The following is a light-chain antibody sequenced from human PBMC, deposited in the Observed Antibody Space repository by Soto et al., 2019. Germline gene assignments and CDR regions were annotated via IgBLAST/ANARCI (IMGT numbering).Light chain of an antibody. CDR2: GAS. J-gene: IGKJ1*01. CDR1: QSVDTY. CDR3: QQYGSSPRT. Sequence: ERMMTEFPGSLAVSVWEKCTLSCRASQSVDTYLAWYQQKSGQAPRLLICGASSRATGIPDRFSGSGSGTDFTLTISRLEPEDFAVYYCQQYGSSPRTFRQGTQVDIK. V-gene: IGKV3-20*01.